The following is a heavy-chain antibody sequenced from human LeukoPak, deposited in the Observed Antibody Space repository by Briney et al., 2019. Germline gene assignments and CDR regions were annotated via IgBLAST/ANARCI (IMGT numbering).Heavy chain of an antibody. D-gene: IGHD6-19*01. V-gene: IGHV1-69*01. CDR1: GGTFSSYA. Sequence: SVKVSCKASGGTFSSYAISWVRQAPGQGLEWMGGIIPIFGTANYAQKFQGRVTITADESTSTAYMELSSLRSEDTAVYYCAKVRWDNSGWYYLDSWGQGTLVTVSS. CDR3: AKVRWDNSGWYYLDS. J-gene: IGHJ4*02. CDR2: IIPIFGTA.